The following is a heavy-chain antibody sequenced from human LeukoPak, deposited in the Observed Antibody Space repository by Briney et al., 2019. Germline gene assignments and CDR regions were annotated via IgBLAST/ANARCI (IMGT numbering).Heavy chain of an antibody. J-gene: IGHJ5*02. CDR3: AIRPTALNWFDP. CDR1: GYTFTSYG. D-gene: IGHD4-11*01. V-gene: IGHV1-18*01. Sequence: ASVKVSCKASGYTFTSYGISWVRQAPGQGLEWMGWISAYNGNTNYAQKLQGRVTMTTDTSTSTAYMELRSLRSDDTAVYCCAIRPTALNWFDPWGQGTLVTVSS. CDR2: ISAYNGNT.